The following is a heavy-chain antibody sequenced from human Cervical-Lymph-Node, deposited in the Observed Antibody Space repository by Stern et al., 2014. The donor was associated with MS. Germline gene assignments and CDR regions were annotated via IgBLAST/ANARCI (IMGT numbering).Heavy chain of an antibody. V-gene: IGHV4-39*01. CDR1: GGSISSSHFY. J-gene: IGHJ4*02. CDR2: IYYSGNT. Sequence: QVQLQESGPGLVKPSETLSLTCSVSGGSISSSHFYWAWIRQPPGKGLEWIGNIYYSGNTYYNPSLKSRLTISVDPSKSQFSPTLSSVPAADTAAYYCAGTDVTLHLGQSSSHYFFDYWGQGTLVTVSS. D-gene: IGHD3-16*01. CDR3: AGTDVTLHLGQSSSHYFFDY.